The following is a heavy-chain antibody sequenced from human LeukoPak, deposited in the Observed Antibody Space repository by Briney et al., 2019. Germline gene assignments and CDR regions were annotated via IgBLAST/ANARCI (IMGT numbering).Heavy chain of an antibody. D-gene: IGHD4-17*01. CDR3: ARDRVGDYQVEYMDV. CDR1: GFTLSNAW. V-gene: IGHV3-15*01. Sequence: GGSLRLSCAASGFTLSNAWMSWVRQAPGKGLEWVGRIKSKTDGGTTDYAAPVKGRFTISRDDSKNTLYLQMNSLKTEDTAVYYCARDRVGDYQVEYMDVWGKGTTVTVSS. J-gene: IGHJ6*03. CDR2: IKSKTDGGTT.